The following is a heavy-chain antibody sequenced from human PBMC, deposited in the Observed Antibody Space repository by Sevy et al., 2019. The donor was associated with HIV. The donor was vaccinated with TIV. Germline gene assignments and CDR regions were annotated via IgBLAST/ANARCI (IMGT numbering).Heavy chain of an antibody. CDR2: IYYSGST. CDR1: GGSISSYY. D-gene: IGHD3-10*01. CDR3: VSGYYGSGSYFFQH. Sequence: SETLSLTCTVSGGSISSYYWSWIWQPPGKGLEWIGYIYYSGSTNYNPSLKSRVTISVDTSKNQFSLKLSSVTAADTAVYYCVSGYYGSGSYFFQHWGQGTLVTVSS. J-gene: IGHJ1*01. V-gene: IGHV4-59*01.